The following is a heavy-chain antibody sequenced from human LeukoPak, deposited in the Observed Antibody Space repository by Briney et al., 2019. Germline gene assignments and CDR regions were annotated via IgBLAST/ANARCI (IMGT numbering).Heavy chain of an antibody. Sequence: GGSLRLSCAVSGFPFSIYEMNWVRQAPGKGLEWVSNIGSSGTTRYYADSVKGRFSISRDNAKSSLYLQMNSLRVEDTGVYYCALLAVASDFDYWGQGALVTVSS. J-gene: IGHJ4*02. CDR3: ALLAVASDFDY. V-gene: IGHV3-48*03. CDR2: IGSSGTTR. CDR1: GFPFSIYE. D-gene: IGHD6-19*01.